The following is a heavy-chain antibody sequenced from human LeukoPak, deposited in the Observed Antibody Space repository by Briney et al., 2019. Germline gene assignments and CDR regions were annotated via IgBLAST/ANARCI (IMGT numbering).Heavy chain of an antibody. CDR3: AREGGEYQLLYLVYYFDY. CDR2: ISYDGSNK. CDR1: GFTFSSYA. J-gene: IGHJ4*02. D-gene: IGHD2-2*02. V-gene: IGHV3-30*04. Sequence: PGGSLRLSRAASGFTFSSYAVHWVRQAPGKGLEWVAVISYDGSNKYYADSVKGRFTISRDNSKNTLCLQMNSLRAEDTAVYYCAREGGEYQLLYLVYYFDYWGQGTLVTVSS.